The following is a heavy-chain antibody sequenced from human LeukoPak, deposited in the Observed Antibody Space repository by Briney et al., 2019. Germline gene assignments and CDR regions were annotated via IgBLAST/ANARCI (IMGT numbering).Heavy chain of an antibody. D-gene: IGHD6-13*01. J-gene: IGHJ5*02. CDR3: ARHFARIAAAGSQFDP. CDR2: IYTSGST. Sequence: SETLSLTCTVSGGSISSDNYYWSWIRQPAGKGLEWIGRIYTSGSTNYNPSLKSRVTMSLDTSKNQFSLNLSSVTAADTAVYYCARHFARIAAAGSQFDPWGQGTLVTVSS. V-gene: IGHV4-61*02. CDR1: GGSISSDNYY.